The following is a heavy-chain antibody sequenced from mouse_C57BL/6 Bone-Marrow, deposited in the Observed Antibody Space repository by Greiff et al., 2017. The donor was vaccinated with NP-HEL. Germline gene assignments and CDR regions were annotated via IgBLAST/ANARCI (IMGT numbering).Heavy chain of an antibody. Sequence: VQLQQSGAELVRPGASVKLSCTASGFNIKDDYMHWVKQRPEQGLEWIGWIDPENGDTEYASKFQGKATITADTSSNTAYLQLSSLTSGDTAVYYCTTGGFAYWGQGTLVTVSA. CDR2: IDPENGDT. J-gene: IGHJ3*01. CDR1: GFNIKDDY. V-gene: IGHV14-4*01. CDR3: TTGGFAY.